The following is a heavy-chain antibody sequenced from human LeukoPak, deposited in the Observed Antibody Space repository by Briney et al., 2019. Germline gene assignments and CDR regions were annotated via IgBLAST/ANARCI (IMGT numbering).Heavy chain of an antibody. V-gene: IGHV4-59*08. CDR1: GGSISSYY. Sequence: SETLSLTCTVSGGSISSYYWSWIRQPPGKGLEWIGSLYYSGNTNYNPSLKSRVTLSLDTSKNQFALELHTLTAADTAVFYCARGSSPFDYWGQGTLVTVSS. J-gene: IGHJ4*02. CDR2: LYYSGNT. CDR3: ARGSSPFDY.